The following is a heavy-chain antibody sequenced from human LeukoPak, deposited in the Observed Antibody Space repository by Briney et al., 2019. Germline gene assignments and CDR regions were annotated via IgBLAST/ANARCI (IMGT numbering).Heavy chain of an antibody. CDR1: GFTFSSHG. J-gene: IGHJ4*02. Sequence: PGGSLRLSCAASGFTFSSHGMNWVRQAPGKGLEWVSYISSSSSTIYYADSVKGRFTISRDNSKNTLYLQMNNLRAEDTAVYYCARGRPVGASTVEDYWGQGTLVTVSS. D-gene: IGHD1-26*01. CDR3: ARGRPVGASTVEDY. V-gene: IGHV3-48*01. CDR2: ISSSSSTI.